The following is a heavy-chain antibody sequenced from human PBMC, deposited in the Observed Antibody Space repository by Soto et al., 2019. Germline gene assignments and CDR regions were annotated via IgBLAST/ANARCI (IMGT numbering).Heavy chain of an antibody. J-gene: IGHJ5*02. D-gene: IGHD3-3*01. CDR3: AKAHTSGPHFEH. CDR1: GFTFNSYA. CDR2: ISGSGRTT. Sequence: EVLLLDSGGGLVQPGGSLRLSCAASGFTFNSYAMSWVRQAPGKGLEWVSSISGSGRTTFFANSVKGRFTISRDNSKNTLYLQLNSLRADDAAIYYCAKAHTSGPHFEHWGQGTLVTVSS. V-gene: IGHV3-23*01.